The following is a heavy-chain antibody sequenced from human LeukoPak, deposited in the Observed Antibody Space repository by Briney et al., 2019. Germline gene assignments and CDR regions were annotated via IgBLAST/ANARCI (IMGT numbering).Heavy chain of an antibody. D-gene: IGHD6-13*01. CDR1: GFTFSSYA. CDR3: AKAPLGNYYYYGMDV. CDR2: ISGSGGST. V-gene: IGHV3-23*01. Sequence: PGGSLRLSCAASGFTFSSYAMSWVRQAPGKGLEWVSAISGSGGSTYYADSVKGRFTISRDNSKNTLYLQMNSLRAEDTAVYYCAKAPLGNYYYYGMDVWGQGTTVTVSS. J-gene: IGHJ6*02.